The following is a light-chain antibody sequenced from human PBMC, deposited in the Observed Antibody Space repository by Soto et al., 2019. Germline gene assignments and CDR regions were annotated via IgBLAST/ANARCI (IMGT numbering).Light chain of an antibody. J-gene: IGKJ4*01. CDR2: DAS. Sequence: EIVLTQSPATLSLSPGERATLSCRASQSVSSYLAWYQQKPGKAPSLLIYDASNLDTGIPARFSGSGSGTDFTLTISSLEPEDFAAYYCQQRSNWPFTFGGGTKVEIK. CDR1: QSVSSY. V-gene: IGKV3-11*01. CDR3: QQRSNWPFT.